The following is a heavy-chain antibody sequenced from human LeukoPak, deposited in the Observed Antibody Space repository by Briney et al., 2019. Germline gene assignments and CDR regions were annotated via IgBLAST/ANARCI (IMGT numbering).Heavy chain of an antibody. V-gene: IGHV1-69*05. J-gene: IGHJ4*02. CDR1: GGTFSSYA. CDR3: ARSAIGASYYFDY. CDR2: IIPIFGTA. Sequence: SVKVSCKASGGTFSSYAISWVRQAPGQGLEWMGGIIPIFGTANYAQKFQGRVTTTTDESTSTAYMELSSLRSEDTAVYYCARSAIGASYYFDYWGQGTLVTVSS. D-gene: IGHD3-3*01.